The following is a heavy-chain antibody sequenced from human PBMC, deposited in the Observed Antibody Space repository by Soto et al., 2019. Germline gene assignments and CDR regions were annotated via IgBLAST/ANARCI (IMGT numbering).Heavy chain of an antibody. J-gene: IGHJ6*02. V-gene: IGHV3-30*18. CDR1: GYIFSNYG. Sequence: QVQLVESGGGVVQPGRSLRLSCAASGYIFSNYGMHWVRQAPGKGLEGVAVTSYDGSKKYYADSVKGRFTISKDNSNNTVYLQMNSLRIEDTAVYYCAKWGLSGHGMDVWGQGTTVTVFS. CDR3: AKWGLSGHGMDV. CDR2: TSYDGSKK. D-gene: IGHD3-16*01.